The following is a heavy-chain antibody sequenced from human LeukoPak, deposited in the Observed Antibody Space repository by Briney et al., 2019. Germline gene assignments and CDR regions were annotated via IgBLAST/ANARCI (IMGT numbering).Heavy chain of an antibody. Sequence: PSETLSLTCTVSGGSISSYYWSWIRQPPGKGLEWIGYIYYSGSTNYNPSLKSRVTISVDTSKNQFSLKLSSVTAADTAVYCCARDGGYCTNGVCYSVLDPWGQGTLVTVSS. D-gene: IGHD2-8*01. J-gene: IGHJ5*02. CDR3: ARDGGYCTNGVCYSVLDP. CDR1: GGSISSYY. V-gene: IGHV4-59*01. CDR2: IYYSGST.